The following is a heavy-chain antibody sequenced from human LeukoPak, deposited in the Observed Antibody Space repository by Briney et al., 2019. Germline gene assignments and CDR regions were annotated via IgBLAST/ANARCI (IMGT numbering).Heavy chain of an antibody. D-gene: IGHD5-18*01. Sequence: SSDTLSLTCAVYGGSFSAYYWTWIRQPPGQGLQWIGVSNHTGSSNYNSSLRSRVTISVDTSYKQFSLRLSSVTAADTAVYYCAPRGDIEHSYVYGKWFEPWGQGTRVTVSS. CDR1: GGSFSAYY. V-gene: IGHV4-34*01. CDR2: SNHTGSS. J-gene: IGHJ5*02. CDR3: APRGDIEHSYVYGKWFEP.